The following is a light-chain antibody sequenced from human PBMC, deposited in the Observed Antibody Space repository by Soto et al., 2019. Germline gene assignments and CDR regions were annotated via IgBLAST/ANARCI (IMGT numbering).Light chain of an antibody. Sequence: IQMTQSPSSLSASVGDRVTITCRASQGISHFLAWYQQKPGKVPKLLIYAASILQSGVPPRFSGSGSGTDFTLTISSLQPEDVATYYCQKYNTVPRTFGQGTKVEI. CDR1: QGISHF. J-gene: IGKJ1*01. V-gene: IGKV1-27*01. CDR3: QKYNTVPRT. CDR2: AAS.